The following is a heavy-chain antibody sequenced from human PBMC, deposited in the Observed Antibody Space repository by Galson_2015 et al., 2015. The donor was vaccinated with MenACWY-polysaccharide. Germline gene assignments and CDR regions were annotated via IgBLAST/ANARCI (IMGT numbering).Heavy chain of an antibody. J-gene: IGHJ4*02. CDR1: GYSISSGYY. CDR2: IYHSGST. Sequence: SETLSLTCAVSGYSISSGYYWGWIRQPPGKGLEWIGSIYHSGSTYYNPSLKSRVTISVDTSKNQFSRKLTSVTAADTAVYYCARVEKYSGRSYILHWGQGTLVTVSS. CDR3: ARVEKYSGRSYILH. D-gene: IGHD1-26*01. V-gene: IGHV4-38-2*01.